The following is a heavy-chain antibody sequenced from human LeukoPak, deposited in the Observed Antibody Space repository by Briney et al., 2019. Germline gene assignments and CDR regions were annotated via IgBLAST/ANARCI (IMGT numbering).Heavy chain of an antibody. Sequence: PGGSLRLSCAASGFTFSNYAMSWVRQAPGKGLEWVSAISGSGGSTYYADSVKGRFTISRDNSKNTLYLQMNSLRAEDTAVYYCAKALGGYNYLGLDYWGQGTLVTVSS. V-gene: IGHV3-23*01. CDR1: GFTFSNYA. CDR3: AKALGGYNYLGLDY. CDR2: ISGSGGST. J-gene: IGHJ4*02. D-gene: IGHD5-24*01.